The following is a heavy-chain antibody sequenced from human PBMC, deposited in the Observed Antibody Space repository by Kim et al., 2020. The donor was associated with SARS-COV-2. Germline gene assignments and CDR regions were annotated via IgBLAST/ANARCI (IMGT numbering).Heavy chain of an antibody. V-gene: IGHV1-18*01. Sequence: ASVKVSCKASGYTFTSYGISWVRQAPGQGLEWMGWISAYNGNKNYAQKLQGRVTMTTDTSTSTAYMELRSLRSDDTAVYYCARDHDFDWLLYYYYYYGMDVWGQGTTVTVSS. CDR3: ARDHDFDWLLYYYYYYGMDV. CDR1: GYTFTSYG. CDR2: ISAYNGNK. D-gene: IGHD3-9*01. J-gene: IGHJ6*02.